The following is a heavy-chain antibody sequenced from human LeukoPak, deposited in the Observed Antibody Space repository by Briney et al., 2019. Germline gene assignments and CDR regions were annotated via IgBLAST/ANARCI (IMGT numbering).Heavy chain of an antibody. J-gene: IGHJ4*02. V-gene: IGHV3-64D*06. CDR3: VKGPPYSSTWGYYFDY. D-gene: IGHD6-13*01. CDR2: ISSDGGST. Sequence: GGSLRLSCSASGFTFSSYAMHWVRQAPGKGLEYVSAISSDGGSTYYADSVKGRFTISRDNSKNTLYLQMSSLRAEDTAVYYCVKGPPYSSTWGYYFDYWGQGTMVTVSS. CDR1: GFTFSSYA.